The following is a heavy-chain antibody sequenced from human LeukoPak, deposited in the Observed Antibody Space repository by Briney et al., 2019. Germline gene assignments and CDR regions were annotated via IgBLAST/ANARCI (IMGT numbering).Heavy chain of an antibody. Sequence: ASVKVSCKASGYTFTSYGISWVRQAPGQGLEWMGWISAYNGNTNYAQKLQGRVTLTTDTSTSTAYMELRSLRSEDTAVYYCARDSSSWFNDYWGQGTLVTVSS. CDR3: ARDSSSWFNDY. CDR1: GYTFTSYG. CDR2: ISAYNGNT. D-gene: IGHD6-13*01. V-gene: IGHV1-18*01. J-gene: IGHJ4*02.